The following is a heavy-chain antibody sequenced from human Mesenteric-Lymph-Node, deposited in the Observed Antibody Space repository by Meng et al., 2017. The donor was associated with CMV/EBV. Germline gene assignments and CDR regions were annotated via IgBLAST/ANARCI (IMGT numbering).Heavy chain of an antibody. Sequence: GGSLRLSCAASGFTFSSYRMHWVRQAPGKGLVWVSHINADGSSTSYVDSVKGRFTISRDNAKNTLYLQMNSLRAEDTAVYYCANEGCNSTTCLGYYFDYWGQGTLVTVSS. D-gene: IGHD2-2*01. CDR1: GFTFSSYR. CDR3: ANEGCNSTTCLGYYFDY. V-gene: IGHV3-74*01. J-gene: IGHJ4*02. CDR2: INADGSST.